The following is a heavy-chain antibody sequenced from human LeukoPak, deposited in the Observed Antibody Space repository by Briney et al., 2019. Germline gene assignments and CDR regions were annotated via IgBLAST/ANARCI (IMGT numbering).Heavy chain of an antibody. Sequence: PGGSLRLSCAASGFTFDDYGMSWVCQAPGKGLEWVSGINWNGGSTGYADSVKGRFTISRDNAKNSLYLQMNSLRAEDTALYYCARDWGDDFWSGYPSWGQGTLVTVSS. CDR3: ARDWGDDFWSGYPS. CDR1: GFTFDDYG. V-gene: IGHV3-20*04. CDR2: INWNGGST. D-gene: IGHD3-3*01. J-gene: IGHJ5*02.